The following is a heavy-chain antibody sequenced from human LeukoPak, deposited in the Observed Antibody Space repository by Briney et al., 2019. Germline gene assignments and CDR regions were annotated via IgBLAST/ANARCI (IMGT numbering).Heavy chain of an antibody. V-gene: IGHV5-10-1*01. CDR2: IDPSDSYT. CDR3: ARHSHYDFWSGYLDY. Sequence: GQSLKISCKGSGYTFTSYWISWVRQMPGKGLEWMGKIDPSDSYTSYSPSFQGHVTISADKSISAAFLQWSSLKASDTAMYYCARHSHYDFWSGYLDYWGQGTLVTVSS. J-gene: IGHJ4*02. D-gene: IGHD3-3*01. CDR1: GYTFTSYW.